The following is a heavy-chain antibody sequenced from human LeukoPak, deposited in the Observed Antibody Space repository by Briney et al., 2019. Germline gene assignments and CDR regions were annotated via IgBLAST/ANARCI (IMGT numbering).Heavy chain of an antibody. Sequence: ASVKVSCKASGYSFTSYYMHWVRQAPGQGLEWMGFINPSGSSAAYAQKFQGRLTMTRDMFTSTDYMELSSLRSEDTAVYYYALVGGVLSGLIWFDPWGQGTLVTVSS. D-gene: IGHD1-26*01. CDR3: ALVGGVLSGLIWFDP. V-gene: IGHV1-46*01. CDR2: INPSGSSA. J-gene: IGHJ5*02. CDR1: GYSFTSYY.